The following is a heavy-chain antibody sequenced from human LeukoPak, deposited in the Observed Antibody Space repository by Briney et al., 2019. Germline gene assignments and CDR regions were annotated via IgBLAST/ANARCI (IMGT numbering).Heavy chain of an antibody. D-gene: IGHD3-10*01. CDR2: IFTSGSP. CDR1: GGFISSGTHY. V-gene: IGHV4-61*02. J-gene: IGHJ4*02. CDR3: ARDVGGRTGITMVRGVIITGY. Sequence: PSQTLSLTCDVSGGFISSGTHYWMWVRQPVGKGLEWLGRIFTSGSPTYNSSLESRLIISIDKSKNQFSLKLSSVTAADTAVYYCARDVGGRTGITMVRGVIITGYWGQGTLVTVSS.